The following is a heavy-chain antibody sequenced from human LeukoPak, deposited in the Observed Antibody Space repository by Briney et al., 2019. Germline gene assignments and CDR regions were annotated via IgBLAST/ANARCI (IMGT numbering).Heavy chain of an antibody. D-gene: IGHD5-12*01. Sequence: GGSLRLSCAASGFAFCKYDMSWVRQAPGKGLEWVSFISGGGINTYYAASVKGRFTISWDTSKNTLFLQMSSLRGDDTAVYYCVKAIVPTTRPFDAWGQGTPVTVSS. CDR2: ISGGGINT. CDR3: VKAIVPTTRPFDA. CDR1: GFAFCKYD. J-gene: IGHJ4*02. V-gene: IGHV3-23*01.